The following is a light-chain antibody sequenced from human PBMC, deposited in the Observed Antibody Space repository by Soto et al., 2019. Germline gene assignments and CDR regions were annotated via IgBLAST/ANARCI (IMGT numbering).Light chain of an antibody. CDR2: AAS. V-gene: IGKV1-39*01. Sequence: DIQMTQSPSSLSASVGDRVTITCRASQSITTYLNWYQQKPGKAPKLLIYAASNLQSGVPSRFSGSGSGTDFTLTISSLQPEDFATYYCQQSYISRTFGQGTKVEIK. J-gene: IGKJ1*01. CDR1: QSITTY. CDR3: QQSYISRT.